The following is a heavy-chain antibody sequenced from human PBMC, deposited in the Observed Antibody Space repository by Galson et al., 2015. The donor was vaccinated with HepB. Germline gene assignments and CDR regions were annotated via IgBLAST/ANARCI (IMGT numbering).Heavy chain of an antibody. D-gene: IGHD2-21*02. Sequence: SLRLSCAASGFNFSTYAMNWVRQVPGKGLEWVSGISGSGGRTHYADSVKGRFTISRDKSKKTLFLEMNSLRAEDTAIYFCAKDIGITTMVVTAHFADWGQGTLVTVSS. CDR2: ISGSGGRT. CDR3: AKDIGITTMVVTAHFAD. V-gene: IGHV3-23*01. J-gene: IGHJ4*02. CDR1: GFNFSTYA.